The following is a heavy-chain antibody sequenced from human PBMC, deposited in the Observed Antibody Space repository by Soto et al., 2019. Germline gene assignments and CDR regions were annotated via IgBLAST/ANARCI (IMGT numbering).Heavy chain of an antibody. D-gene: IGHD3-9*01. J-gene: IGHJ1*01. CDR2: IYYSGST. Sequence: QVQLQESGPGLVKPSQTLSLTCTVSGGSISSGGYYWSWIRQHPGKGLEWIGYIYYSGSTYYNPSLKSRVTISGDTSKNQFSLKLSSVTAADTAVYYCAITYDILTGRFQHWGQGTLVTVSS. CDR3: AITYDILTGRFQH. V-gene: IGHV4-31*03. CDR1: GGSISSGGYY.